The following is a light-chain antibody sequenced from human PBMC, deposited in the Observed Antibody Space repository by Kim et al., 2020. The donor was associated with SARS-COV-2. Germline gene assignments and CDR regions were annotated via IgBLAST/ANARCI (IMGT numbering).Light chain of an antibody. CDR3: QQYGNSPRT. CDR1: QCLSRCS. V-gene: IGKV3-20*01. J-gene: IGKJ1*01. Sequence: SSGEKGHLPRQGHQCLSRCSLARDQQKPGHAPRVLSYGATSRATGIPDRFSGSESGQDFTLTISRLEPEDFAVYYCQQYGNSPRTFGQGTKVDSK. CDR2: GAT.